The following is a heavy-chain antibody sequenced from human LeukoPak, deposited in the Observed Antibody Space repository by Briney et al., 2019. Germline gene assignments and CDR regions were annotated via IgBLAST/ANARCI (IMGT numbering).Heavy chain of an antibody. V-gene: IGHV3-15*01. Sequence: GGSLRLSCAASGITFRNVWMSWVRQAPGKGLEWVGRIKNEADGGATDYAAPVKGRFTLSRDDSKSIAYLQMNSLNTEDTAVYYCTRDYIIYGGNSGFDYWGQGTLVAVSS. CDR3: TRDYIIYGGNSGFDY. CDR2: IKNEADGGAT. D-gene: IGHD4-23*01. J-gene: IGHJ4*02. CDR1: GITFRNVW.